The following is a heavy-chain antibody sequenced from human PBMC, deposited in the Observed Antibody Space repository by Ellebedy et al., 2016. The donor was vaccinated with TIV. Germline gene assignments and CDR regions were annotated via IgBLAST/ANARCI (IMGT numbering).Heavy chain of an antibody. D-gene: IGHD3-16*01. V-gene: IGHV1-18*01. Sequence: ASVKVSXXTSGYTFISYGINWVRQAPGQGLEWMGWISAYNGSTNYAQKVQGRVTMTTDTFTSTAFMDLRRLRSDDTAIYYCARGPWSGGELCGMDVWGQGTTVTVSS. CDR3: ARGPWSGGELCGMDV. CDR1: GYTFISYG. J-gene: IGHJ6*02. CDR2: ISAYNGST.